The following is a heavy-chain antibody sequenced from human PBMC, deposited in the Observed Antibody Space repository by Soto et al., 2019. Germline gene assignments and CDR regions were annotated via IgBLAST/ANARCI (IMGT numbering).Heavy chain of an antibody. CDR1: DNTFTHYG. V-gene: IGHV1-18*01. CDR3: ARVNRNYYYYGMDV. Sequence: GASVKVSCKSSDNTFTHYGINWVRQAPGQGLEWMGWISAYNGKAKYAQKFQGRVTITADETTSTAYMELRSLRSEDTGVYYCARVNRNYYYYGMDVWGQGTTVTV. J-gene: IGHJ6*02. CDR2: ISAYNGKA.